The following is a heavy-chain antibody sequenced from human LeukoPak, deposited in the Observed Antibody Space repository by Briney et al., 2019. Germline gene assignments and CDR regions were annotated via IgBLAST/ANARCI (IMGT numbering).Heavy chain of an antibody. CDR1: GYTFTTYG. CDR3: ARGEVSASPYYFDF. D-gene: IGHD2-2*01. CDR2: VSGYTANT. J-gene: IGHJ4*02. Sequence: ASVKVSCKTSGYTFTTYGVSWVRQAPGQGLEWMGWVSGYTANTNYAERFQGRVTMTTDTSTSTVYLELTSLRSDDTAVYYCARGEVSASPYYFDFWGQGTLVTVS. V-gene: IGHV1-18*01.